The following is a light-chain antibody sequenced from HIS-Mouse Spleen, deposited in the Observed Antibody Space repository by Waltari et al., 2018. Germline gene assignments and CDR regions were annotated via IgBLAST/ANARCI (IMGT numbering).Light chain of an antibody. Sequence: QSALTQPRPVSGSPGQSVTIPCTGTSSNDVGYNSVPWYQQHPGKAPKLMIYEVSKRPSGVPDRFSGSKSGNTASLTISGLQAEDEADYYCCSYAGSYTWVFGGGTKLTVL. J-gene: IGLJ3*02. CDR1: SSNDVGYNS. V-gene: IGLV2-11*01. CDR3: CSYAGSYTWV. CDR2: EVS.